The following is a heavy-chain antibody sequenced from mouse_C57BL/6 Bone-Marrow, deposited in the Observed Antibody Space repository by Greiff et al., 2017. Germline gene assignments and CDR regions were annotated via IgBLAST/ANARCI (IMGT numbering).Heavy chain of an antibody. J-gene: IGHJ2*01. CDR2: IYPGSGST. CDR3: ARTGDYGPWDY. D-gene: IGHD2-4*01. V-gene: IGHV1-55*01. CDR1: GYTFTSYW. Sequence: QLQLQQPGAELVKPGASVKMSCKASGYTFTSYWITWVKQRPGQGLEWIGDIYPGSGSTNYHEKFKGKATLTVDTSSSTAYMQLSSLTSEVSAVYYCARTGDYGPWDYWGQGTTLTVSS.